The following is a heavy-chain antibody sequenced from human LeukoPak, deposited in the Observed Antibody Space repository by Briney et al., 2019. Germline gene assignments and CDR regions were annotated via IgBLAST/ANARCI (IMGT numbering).Heavy chain of an antibody. V-gene: IGHV3-48*04. J-gene: IGHJ4*02. D-gene: IGHD3-22*01. CDR1: GFTFSSYN. Sequence: GGSLRLSCAASGFTFSSYNMNWVRQAPGKGLEWVSYISSSGNTIYYADSVKGRFTISRDNAKNSLYLQMNSLRAEDTAVYYCARADSTGHSFFDYWGQGTLVTVSS. CDR3: ARADSTGHSFFDY. CDR2: ISSSGNTI.